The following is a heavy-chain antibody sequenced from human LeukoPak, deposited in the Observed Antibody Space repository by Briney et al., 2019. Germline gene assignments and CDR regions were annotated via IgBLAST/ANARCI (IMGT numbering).Heavy chain of an antibody. D-gene: IGHD1-14*01. CDR2: IYYSGST. J-gene: IGHJ4*02. V-gene: IGHV4-59*01. CDR1: GGSISSYY. CDR3: ARSAGPEVLDY. Sequence: PPETLSLTCTVSGGSISSYYWSWIRQPPGKGLEWIGYIYYSGSTNYNPSLKSRVTISVDTSKNQFSLKLSSVTAADTAVYYCARSAGPEVLDYWGQGTLVTVSS.